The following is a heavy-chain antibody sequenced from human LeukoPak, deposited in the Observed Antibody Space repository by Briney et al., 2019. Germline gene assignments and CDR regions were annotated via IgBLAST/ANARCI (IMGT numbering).Heavy chain of an antibody. D-gene: IGHD6-19*01. Sequence: GRSLRLSCAASGFIFDDYAMHWVRQAPGKGLEWMAFIRSDGSNKYYADSVKGRFTISRDNSKNTLYLQMNSLRAEDTAVYYCARILDSAWGELGYWGQGTLVTVSS. CDR3: ARILDSAWGELGY. CDR2: IRSDGSNK. CDR1: GFIFDDYA. J-gene: IGHJ4*02. V-gene: IGHV3-30*04.